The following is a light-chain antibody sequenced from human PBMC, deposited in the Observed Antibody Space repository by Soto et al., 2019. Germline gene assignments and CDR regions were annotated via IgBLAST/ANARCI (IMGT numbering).Light chain of an antibody. Sequence: DIVMTQSPDSLAVSLGERATINCKSSQSVLYSSNNKNYLAWYQQKPGQPPKALIYWASTRESGVPDRFSGSGSGTDFTLTISSLQAEDVAVYYCQQYYTTPWTF. V-gene: IGKV4-1*01. CDR2: WAS. CDR1: QSVLYSSNNKNY. CDR3: QQYYTTPWT. J-gene: IGKJ1*01.